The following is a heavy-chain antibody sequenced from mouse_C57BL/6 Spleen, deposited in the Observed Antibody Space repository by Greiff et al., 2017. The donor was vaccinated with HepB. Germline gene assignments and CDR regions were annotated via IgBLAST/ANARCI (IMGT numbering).Heavy chain of an antibody. D-gene: IGHD2-4*01. V-gene: IGHV1-85*01. J-gene: IGHJ2*01. Sequence: VQLQESGPELVKPGASVKLSCKASGYTFTSYDINWVKQRPGQGLEWIGWIYPRDGSTKYNEKFKGKATLTVDTSSSTAYMELHRLTSEDSAVYFCARSVSGDSDGDYFDYWGQGTTLTVSS. CDR2: IYPRDGST. CDR1: GYTFTSYD. CDR3: ARSVSGDSDGDYFDY.